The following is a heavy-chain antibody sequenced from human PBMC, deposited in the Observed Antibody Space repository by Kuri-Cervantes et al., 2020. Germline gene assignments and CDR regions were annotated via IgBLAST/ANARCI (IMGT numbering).Heavy chain of an antibody. D-gene: IGHD2-15*01. Sequence: SETLSLTCTVSGGSISSYYWSWIRQPPGKGLEWIGYIYSDATTKYNPSLKSRVTISVDTSKNQFSLKVKSVTAADTAVYYCTRAGGGCSGGGCYSGIDYWGQGTLVTVSS. CDR3: TRAGGGCSGGGCYSGIDY. V-gene: IGHV4-59*01. J-gene: IGHJ4*02. CDR1: GGSISSYY. CDR2: IYSDATT.